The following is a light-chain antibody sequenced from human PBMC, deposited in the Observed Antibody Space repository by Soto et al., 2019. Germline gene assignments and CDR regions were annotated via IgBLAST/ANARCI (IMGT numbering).Light chain of an antibody. CDR1: QSFSTY. Sequence: DIQMTQSPSSLSASVGDRVTITCRASQSFSTYLNWYQQKPGEAPKLLIYVATVLQSGVPSRFSGSGAGTDFTLTISSLQPEDIGSYYCQQSYNMPWTFGRGTKVDIK. CDR3: QQSYNMPWT. J-gene: IGKJ1*01. CDR2: VAT. V-gene: IGKV1-39*01.